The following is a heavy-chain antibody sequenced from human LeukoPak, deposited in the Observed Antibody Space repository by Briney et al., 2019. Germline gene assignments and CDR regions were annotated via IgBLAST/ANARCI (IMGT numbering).Heavy chain of an antibody. V-gene: IGHV3-11*04. D-gene: IGHD1-26*01. CDR2: ISSSGSTI. Sequence: GGSLRLSCAASGFTFSDYYMSWIRQAPGKGLEWVSYISSSGSTIYYADSVKGRFTISRDNSKNTLYLQMNSLRAEDTAVYYCAKDPYSGAYYYYYYYMDVWGKGTTVTVSS. CDR3: AKDPYSGAYYYYYYYMDV. J-gene: IGHJ6*03. CDR1: GFTFSDYY.